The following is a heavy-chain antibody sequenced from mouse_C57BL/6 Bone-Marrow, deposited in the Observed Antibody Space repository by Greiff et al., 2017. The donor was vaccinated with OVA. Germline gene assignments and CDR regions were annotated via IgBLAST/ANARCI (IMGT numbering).Heavy chain of an antibody. Sequence: QVQLQQSGAELARPGASVKLSCKASGYTFTSYGISWVKQRTGQGLEWIGEIYPRSGNTYYNEKFKGKATLTADKSSSTAYMELRSLTSEDSAVYFCARAPKILRLWYFDVWGTGTTVTVSS. CDR1: GYTFTSYG. J-gene: IGHJ1*03. D-gene: IGHD2-12*01. CDR3: ARAPKILRLWYFDV. CDR2: IYPRSGNT. V-gene: IGHV1-81*01.